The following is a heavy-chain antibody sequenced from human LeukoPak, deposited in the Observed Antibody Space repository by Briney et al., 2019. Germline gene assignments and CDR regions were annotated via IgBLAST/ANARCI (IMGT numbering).Heavy chain of an antibody. J-gene: IGHJ2*01. V-gene: IGHV4-59*01. CDR2: IYYTGST. D-gene: IGHD3-22*01. CDR3: ARGESYYGGSGFHQSVWYFDL. CDR1: GGSISGYF. Sequence: SGPTLVKPSETLSLTCSVSGGSISGYFWSWIRQPPGKGLEWIGYIYYTGSTNYNPSLKSRVTTSIDTSKNQFSLKFTSVTAADTAVYYCARGESYYGGSGFHQSVWYFDLWGRGTLVTVSS.